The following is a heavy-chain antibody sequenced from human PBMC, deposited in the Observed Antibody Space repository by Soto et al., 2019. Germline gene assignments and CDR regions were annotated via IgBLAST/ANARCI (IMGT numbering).Heavy chain of an antibody. CDR3: ARVVILVPTASTHYFYHMDV. J-gene: IGHJ6*02. D-gene: IGHD2-2*01. CDR2: IIPIVGTG. Sequence: QVQLVQSGAEVSKPGSSVTVSCKASGGTFSNYAISWMRQAPGQVLEWMGGIIPIVGTGSYAQKFQGRVTITADEPTTTAYMELSSLRFEDTAVYYCARVVILVPTASTHYFYHMDVWGPGTTVTVSS. V-gene: IGHV1-69*01. CDR1: GGTFSNYA.